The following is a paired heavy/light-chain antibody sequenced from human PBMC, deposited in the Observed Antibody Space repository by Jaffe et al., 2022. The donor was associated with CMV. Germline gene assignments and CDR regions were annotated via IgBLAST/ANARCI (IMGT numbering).Heavy chain of an antibody. J-gene: IGHJ3*02. V-gene: IGHV4-59*01. CDR1: GGSISSYY. CDR3: ARGGGIMSDALDI. Sequence: QVQLQESGPGLVKPSETLSLTCTVSGGSISSYYWSWIRQPPGKGLEWIAYIYSSGSSNYNPSLKSRVTISIDMSKNQFSLKLSSVTAADTAVYYCARGGGIMSDALDIWGQGTMVTVSS. CDR2: IYSSGSS. D-gene: IGHD2-15*01.
Light chain of an antibody. V-gene: IGLV1-47*01. Sequence: QSVLTQPPSASGTPGQRVTISCSGSSSNIGSNYVYWYQHLPGTAPKLLIYRNNQRPSGVPDRFSGSKSGTSASLAISGLRSEDEADYYCAAWDASLSKVFGEGTKLTVL. CDR3: AAWDASLSKV. CDR1: SSNIGSNY. CDR2: RNN. J-gene: IGLJ2*01.